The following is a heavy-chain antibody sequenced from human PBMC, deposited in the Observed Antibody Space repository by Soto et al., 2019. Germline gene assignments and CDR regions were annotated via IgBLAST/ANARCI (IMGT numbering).Heavy chain of an antibody. Sequence: QVQLQESGPGLVKPSGTLSLTCAVSSGSISSSNWWSWVRQPPGKGLEWIGVIYHSGSTNYNPSLKSRVTISVDKSKHQFHLQLSSVTAADTAVYYCARVQSHYGDSGAFNYWGQGTLVTVSS. V-gene: IGHV4-4*02. CDR1: SGSISSSNW. D-gene: IGHD4-17*01. J-gene: IGHJ4*02. CDR3: ARVQSHYGDSGAFNY. CDR2: IYHSGST.